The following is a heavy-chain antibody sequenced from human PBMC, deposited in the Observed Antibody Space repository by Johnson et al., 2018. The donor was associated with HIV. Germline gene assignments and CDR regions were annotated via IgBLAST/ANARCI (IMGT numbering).Heavy chain of an antibody. Sequence: MLLVESGGDVVRPGGSLRLSCAASGFTFDDYDMTWVRQPPGKGLEWVSGINWNGGSTGYADSVKGRFTISRDNAKNSLYLQMNSLRAEDTALYYCAREGGGSLDDAFDIWGQGTMVTVSS. CDR2: INWNGGST. D-gene: IGHD1-26*01. V-gene: IGHV3-20*04. CDR3: AREGGGSLDDAFDI. J-gene: IGHJ3*02. CDR1: GFTFDDYD.